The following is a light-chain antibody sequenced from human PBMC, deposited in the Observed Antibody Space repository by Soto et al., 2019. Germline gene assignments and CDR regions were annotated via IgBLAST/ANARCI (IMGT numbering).Light chain of an antibody. Sequence: DIQLTQSPSFLSASVGDRVTITCRASQGISSYLAWYQQKPGKAPKLLIYAASNLQSGVPSRFSGSGSGTEFTLTISSLQPEDFATYYCQQLNSYPDPLTFGGGTKVEIK. CDR3: QQLNSYPDPLT. CDR1: QGISSY. V-gene: IGKV1-9*01. CDR2: AAS. J-gene: IGKJ4*01.